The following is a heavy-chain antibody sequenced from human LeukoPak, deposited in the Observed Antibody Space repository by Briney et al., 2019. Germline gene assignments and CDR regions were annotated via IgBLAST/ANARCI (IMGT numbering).Heavy chain of an antibody. V-gene: IGHV1-18*01. J-gene: IGHJ6*03. Sequence: ASVTVSCKASGYTFTDYGITWVRQAPGQGLEWMGWISPYNGNTKYAQKFQGRVTMTTDTSTTTAYMELRSLQSDDTAVYYCARGDYYGSGSYQNSLYYYMDVWGKGTTVTISS. CDR3: ARGDYYGSGSYQNSLYYYMDV. CDR1: GYTFTDYG. CDR2: ISPYNGNT. D-gene: IGHD3-10*01.